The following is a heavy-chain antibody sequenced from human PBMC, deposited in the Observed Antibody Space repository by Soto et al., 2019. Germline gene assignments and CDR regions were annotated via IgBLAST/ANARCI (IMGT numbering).Heavy chain of an antibody. CDR1: GFTFSNAW. J-gene: IGHJ4*02. D-gene: IGHD2-21*02. V-gene: IGHV3-15*01. CDR3: TTPAYCGGDCYSRY. CDR2: IKSKTDGGTT. Sequence: EVQLVESGGGLVKPGGSLRLSCAASGFTFSNAWMSWVRQAPGKGLEWVGRIKSKTDGGTTDYAAPVKGRFTISRDDSXNTLYLQMNSLKTEDTAVYYCTTPAYCGGDCYSRYWGQGTLVTVSS.